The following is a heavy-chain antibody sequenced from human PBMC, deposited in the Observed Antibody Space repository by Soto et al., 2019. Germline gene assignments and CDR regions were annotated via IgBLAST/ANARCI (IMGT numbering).Heavy chain of an antibody. J-gene: IGHJ5*02. CDR1: GGTFSSYT. CDR3: ARYYGSGNNWFDP. D-gene: IGHD3-10*01. Sequence: QVQLVQSGAEVKKPGSLVKVSCKASGGTFSSYTISWVRQAPGQGLEWMGRIIPILGIANYAQKFQGRVTITADKSTSTAYMELSSLRSEDTAVYYCARYYGSGNNWFDPWGQGTLVTVSS. CDR2: IIPILGIA. V-gene: IGHV1-69*02.